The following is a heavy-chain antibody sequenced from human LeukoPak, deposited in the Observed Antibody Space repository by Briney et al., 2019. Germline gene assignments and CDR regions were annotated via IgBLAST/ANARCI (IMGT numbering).Heavy chain of an antibody. J-gene: IGHJ5*02. CDR2: IIPIFGTA. CDR1: GGTFSSYA. D-gene: IGHD3-22*01. V-gene: IGHV1-69*05. CDR3: ARDLSLNYDSSGYSA. Sequence: SVKVSCRASGGTFSSYAISWVRQAPGQGLEWMGGIIPIFGTANYAQKFQGRVTITTDESTSTAYMELSSLRSEDTAVYYCARDLSLNYDSSGYSAWGQGTLVTVSS.